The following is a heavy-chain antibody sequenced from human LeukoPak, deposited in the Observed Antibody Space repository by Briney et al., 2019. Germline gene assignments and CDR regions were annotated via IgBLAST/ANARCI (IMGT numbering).Heavy chain of an antibody. CDR3: AKEQQIKPMIVVIGAYFDY. V-gene: IGHV3-23*01. CDR1: GFTFTNYV. J-gene: IGHJ4*02. CDR2: ISEGGGDT. D-gene: IGHD3-22*01. Sequence: EGSLRLSCAASGFTFTNYVMSWVRQAPGKGLEWVSGISEGGGDTYYADSVKGRFTISRDNSKDTVYLQMDSLRADDTAVYYCAKEQQIKPMIVVIGAYFDYWGQGTLVAVSS.